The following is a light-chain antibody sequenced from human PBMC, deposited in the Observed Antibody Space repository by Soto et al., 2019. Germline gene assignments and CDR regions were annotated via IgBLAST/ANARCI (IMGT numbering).Light chain of an antibody. CDR1: SSNIGAGYD. Sequence: QAVVTQPPSVSGAPGQRVTISCTGSSSNIGAGYDVHWYQQLPGTAPKLLIYGNSNRPSGVPDRFSGSKSGTSASLAITGLQAEDEADYYCQSYDSSLWVFGGGTKLT. J-gene: IGLJ3*02. CDR2: GNS. V-gene: IGLV1-40*01. CDR3: QSYDSSLWV.